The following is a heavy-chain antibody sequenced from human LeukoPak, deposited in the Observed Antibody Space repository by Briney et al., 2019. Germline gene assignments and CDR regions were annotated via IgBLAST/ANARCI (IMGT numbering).Heavy chain of an antibody. CDR2: IYYSGST. CDR3: ARSGTCSGGSCCPDNFDY. V-gene: IGHV4-59*01. CDR1: GGSISSYY. D-gene: IGHD2-15*01. Sequence: PSETLSLTCTVSGGSISSYYWSWIRQPPGKGLEWIGYIYYSGSTNYNPSLKSRVTISVDTSKNQFSLKLSSVTAADTAVYYCARSGTCSGGSCCPDNFDYWGQGTLVTVSS. J-gene: IGHJ4*02.